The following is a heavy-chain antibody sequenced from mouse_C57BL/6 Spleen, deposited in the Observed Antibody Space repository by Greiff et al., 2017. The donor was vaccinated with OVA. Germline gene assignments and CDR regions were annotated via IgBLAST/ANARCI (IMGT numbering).Heavy chain of an antibody. CDR1: GFTFSDYY. V-gene: IGHV5-16*01. CDR3: ARDDTTGFAY. CDR2: INYDGSST. Sequence: DVMLVESEGGLVQPGSSMKLSCTASGFTFSDYYMAWVRQVPEKGLEWVANINYDGSSTYYLDSLKSRFIISRDNAKNILYLQMSSLKSEDTATYYCARDDTTGFAYWGQGTLVTVSA. D-gene: IGHD1-1*01. J-gene: IGHJ3*01.